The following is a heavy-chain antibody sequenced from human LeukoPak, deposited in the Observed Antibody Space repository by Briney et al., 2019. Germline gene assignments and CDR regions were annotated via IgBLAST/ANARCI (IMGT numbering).Heavy chain of an antibody. V-gene: IGHV4-34*01. J-gene: IGHJ5*02. CDR1: SGSFSGYY. CDR3: ARKVWEIVVVPAASSRHNWFDP. D-gene: IGHD2-2*01. CDR2: INHSGST. Sequence: SETLSLTCAVYSGSFSGYYWSWIRQPPGKGREWIGEINHSGSTNYNPSLKSRVTISVDTSKNQFSLKLSSVTAADTAVYYCARKVWEIVVVPAASSRHNWFDPWGQGNLVTVSS.